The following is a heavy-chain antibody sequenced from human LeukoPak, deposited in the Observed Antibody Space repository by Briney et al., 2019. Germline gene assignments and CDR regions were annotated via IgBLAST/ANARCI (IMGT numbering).Heavy chain of an antibody. D-gene: IGHD3-3*01. CDR3: ARYYDFWSSYSSYYYMDV. CDR2: ISSSSNYI. CDR1: GFTFSSYS. V-gene: IGHV3-21*01. J-gene: IGHJ6*03. Sequence: GGSLRLSCAASGFTFSSYSMNWVRQAPGKGLEWVSSISSSSNYIYYADSVKGRVTISRDSAKNSLYLQMNSLRAEDTAVYYCARYYDFWSSYSSYYYMDVWGKGTTVTVSS.